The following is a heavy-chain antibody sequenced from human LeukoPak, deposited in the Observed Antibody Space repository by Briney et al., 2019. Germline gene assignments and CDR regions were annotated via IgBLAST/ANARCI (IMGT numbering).Heavy chain of an antibody. CDR2: IKQDGSQI. D-gene: IGHD6-13*01. J-gene: IGHJ4*02. V-gene: IGHV3-7*01. CDR3: ARIGNSSSSFDY. Sequence: GGSLRLSCAASGFTYGSYWMSWVRQAPGKGLEWVANIKQDGSQIYYVDSMKGRFTISRDNGKNSLYLQMNSLRAEDTAVYHCARIGNSSSSFDYWGQGTLVTVSS. CDR1: GFTYGSYW.